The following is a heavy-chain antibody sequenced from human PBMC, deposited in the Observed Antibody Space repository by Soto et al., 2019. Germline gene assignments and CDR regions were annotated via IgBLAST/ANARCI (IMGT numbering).Heavy chain of an antibody. CDR2: IDGDEDSTT. CDR1: GFTFNSYW. Sequence: EVQLVESGGGLVQPGGSLRLSCAASGFTFNSYWMQWVRHAPGKGREWVSRIDGDEDSTTNYAASVKGRFTISSNNVEITLYLQMISLRAEDTAVYYCVRDSHGDYWGQGTLVTVSS. CDR3: VRDSHGDY. V-gene: IGHV3-74*01. J-gene: IGHJ4*02.